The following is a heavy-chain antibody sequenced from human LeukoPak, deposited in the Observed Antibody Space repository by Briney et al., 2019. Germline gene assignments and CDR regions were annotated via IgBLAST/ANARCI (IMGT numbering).Heavy chain of an antibody. CDR2: IKNDGRSP. D-gene: IGHD2-2*01. CDR3: ARDKYECSSTSCYLDY. J-gene: IGHJ4*02. V-gene: IGHV3-74*01. CDR1: GFTFSSYW. Sequence: PGGSLRLSCAASGFTFSSYWTHWVRQAPGKGLVWVSRIKNDGRSPSYADSVKGRFTISSDNAKNSLYLQMNSLRAEDTAVYYCARDKYECSSTSCYLDYWGQGTLVTVSS.